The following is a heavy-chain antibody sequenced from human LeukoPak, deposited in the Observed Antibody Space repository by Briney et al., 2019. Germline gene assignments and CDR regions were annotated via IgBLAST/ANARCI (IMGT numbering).Heavy chain of an antibody. V-gene: IGHV5-51*01. CDR2: IFPRDSGT. D-gene: IGHD3-10*01. J-gene: IGHJ3*01. CDR3: ARPDGSGTYAFDV. Sequence: GESLKISCQGSGYTFTNYWIGWVRQMPGKGLEWMGFIFPRDSGTTYGPSLQGQVTISADKSINTAYLQWRSLKASDTAMYYCARPDGSGTYAFDVWGQGTMVTVS. CDR1: GYTFTNYW.